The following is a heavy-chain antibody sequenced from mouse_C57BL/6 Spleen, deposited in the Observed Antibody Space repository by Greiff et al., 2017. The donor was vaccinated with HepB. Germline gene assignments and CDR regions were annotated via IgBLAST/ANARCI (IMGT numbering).Heavy chain of an antibody. J-gene: IGHJ2*01. CDR3: ARYDYERYYFDY. V-gene: IGHV1-81*01. D-gene: IGHD2-4*01. Sequence: QVQLKQSGAELARPGASVKLSCKASGYTFTSYGISWVKQRTGQGLEWIGEIYPRSGNTYYNEKFKGKATLTADKSSSTAYMELRRLTYEDSAVYSCARYDYERYYFDYWGQGTTLTVSS. CDR2: IYPRSGNT. CDR1: GYTFTSYG.